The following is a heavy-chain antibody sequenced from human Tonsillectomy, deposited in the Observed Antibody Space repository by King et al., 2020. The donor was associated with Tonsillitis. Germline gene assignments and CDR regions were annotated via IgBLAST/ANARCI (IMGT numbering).Heavy chain of an antibody. V-gene: IGHV1-18*04. D-gene: IGHD1-26*01. CDR2: LGANIGDT. CDR3: RVGLDAFDL. J-gene: IGHJ3*01. Sequence: QLVQSGGEVKKPGASVTVSCRASGYTYTNYGISWVRQAPGQGLEWMGWLGANIGDTNYALKFQDRLTFTTVKSTSTAYMELRSLRSDDTALYFCRVGLDAFDLWCQGTMITVSS. CDR1: GYTYTNYG.